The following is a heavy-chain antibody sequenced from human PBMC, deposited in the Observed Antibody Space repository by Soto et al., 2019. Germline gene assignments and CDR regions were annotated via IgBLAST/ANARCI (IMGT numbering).Heavy chain of an antibody. CDR3: AREKRTYYYDSSGPNDAFDI. V-gene: IGHV4-30-2*01. Sequence: QLQLQESGSGLVKPSQTLSLTCAVSGGSISSGGYSWSWIRQPPGKGLEWIGYIYHSGSTYYNPSLKSLVTISVDRSKNQFSLKLSSVTAADTAVYYCAREKRTYYYDSSGPNDAFDIWGQGTMVTVSS. D-gene: IGHD3-22*01. CDR1: GGSISSGGYS. J-gene: IGHJ3*02. CDR2: IYHSGST.